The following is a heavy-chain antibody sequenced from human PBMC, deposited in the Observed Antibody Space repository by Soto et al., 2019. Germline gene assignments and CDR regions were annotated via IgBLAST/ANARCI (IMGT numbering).Heavy chain of an antibody. V-gene: IGHV3-33*06. CDR3: AKAGHGDYGWS. CDR1: GFTFDNFA. D-gene: IGHD4-17*01. J-gene: IGHJ4*02. Sequence: QVYLEESGGGVVQPGRSLRLSCAASGFTFDNFAMHWVRQAPGKGLEWVAVVWYDGSNKYYADSVKGRFSISRVNSKNTLSLQMSSLRVDDTAVYYCAKAGHGDYGWSWGQGTPVTVSS. CDR2: VWYDGSNK.